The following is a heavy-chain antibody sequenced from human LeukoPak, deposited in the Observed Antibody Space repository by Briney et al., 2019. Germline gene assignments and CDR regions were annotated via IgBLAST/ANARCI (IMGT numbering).Heavy chain of an antibody. CDR1: GYTLTELS. D-gene: IGHD3-10*01. J-gene: IGHJ4*02. CDR2: INPNSGGT. V-gene: IGHV1-2*02. Sequence: ASVKVSCKVSGYTLTELSMHWVRQAPGQGLEWMGWINPNSGGTDYAQKFQGRVTMARDTSVSTAYMELSSLRSDDTAVYYCARVRYYGSGSFSYWGQGTLVTVSS. CDR3: ARVRYYGSGSFSY.